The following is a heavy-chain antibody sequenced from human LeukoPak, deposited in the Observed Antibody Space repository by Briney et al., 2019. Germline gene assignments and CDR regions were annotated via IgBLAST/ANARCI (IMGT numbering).Heavy chain of an antibody. D-gene: IGHD3-10*01. CDR3: ARDAYGSGKLLDY. CDR2: IWYDGSNK. Sequence: GGSLRLSCAASGFTFSSYGMHWVRQAPGKGLEWVAVIWYDGSNKYYAGSVKGRFTISRDNSKNTLYLQMNSLRAEDTAVYYCARDAYGSGKLLDYWGQGTLVTVSS. J-gene: IGHJ4*02. CDR1: GFTFSSYG. V-gene: IGHV3-33*01.